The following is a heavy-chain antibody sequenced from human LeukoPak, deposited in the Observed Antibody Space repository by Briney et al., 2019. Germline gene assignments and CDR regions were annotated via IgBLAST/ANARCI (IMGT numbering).Heavy chain of an antibody. CDR3: ARFRTVAGNPLDY. Sequence: GGSLRLSCAASGFTLSNYWMSWVRQAPGRGLEWVANINPDESEKYYEDSVKGRFTISRDDADNSLYLYMNTLRAEDTAVYYCARFRTVAGNPLDYWGQGTLVTVSS. J-gene: IGHJ4*02. CDR1: GFTLSNYW. CDR2: INPDESEK. V-gene: IGHV3-7*03. D-gene: IGHD6-19*01.